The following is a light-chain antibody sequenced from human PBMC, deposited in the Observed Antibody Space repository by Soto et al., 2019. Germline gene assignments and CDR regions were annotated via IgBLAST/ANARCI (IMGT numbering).Light chain of an antibody. CDR2: GAS. CDR3: QQFNNWPPWT. V-gene: IGKV3-15*01. J-gene: IGKJ1*01. CDR1: QSVSSN. Sequence: ETMMTQSPDTLSVSLGERATLSCRASQSVSSNLSWYQQKPVQAPRLLIYGASTRAAGIPDRFSGSGSGTEFTLTISGLQSDDFAVYYCQQFNNWPPWTFGQGTKVDIK.